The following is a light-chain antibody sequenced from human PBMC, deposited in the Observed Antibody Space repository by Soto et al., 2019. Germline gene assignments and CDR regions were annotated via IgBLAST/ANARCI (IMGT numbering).Light chain of an antibody. V-gene: IGKV1-6*01. Sequence: AIQMTQSPSSLSASVGDRVTITCRASQGIRNDLGWYQQKPGKAPKLVIYTASRLQSGVPSRFSGSGSGTDFTLTISSLQPEDFATYYCLQDYNYPWTFGQGTKVEIK. CDR2: TAS. J-gene: IGKJ1*01. CDR1: QGIRND. CDR3: LQDYNYPWT.